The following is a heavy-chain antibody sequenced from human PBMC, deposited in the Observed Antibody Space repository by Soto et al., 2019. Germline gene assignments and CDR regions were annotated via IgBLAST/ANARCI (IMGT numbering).Heavy chain of an antibody. Sequence: GGSLRLSCAASGFTFTRYSMNWVLQAPGKGLAWVSSISSTTNYIYYADSMKGRFTVSRDNAENSVYLEMNSLSAEDTAVYYCARESEDLTSNFDYWGQGTLVTVSS. CDR3: ARESEDLTSNFDY. CDR1: GFTFTRYS. J-gene: IGHJ4*02. V-gene: IGHV3-21*01. CDR2: ISSTTNYI.